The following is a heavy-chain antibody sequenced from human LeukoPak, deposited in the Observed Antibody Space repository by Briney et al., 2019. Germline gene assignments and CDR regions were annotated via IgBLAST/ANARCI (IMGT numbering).Heavy chain of an antibody. J-gene: IGHJ4*02. CDR3: AIDPNWGTHS. CDR1: GFTFSTYT. D-gene: IGHD7-27*01. V-gene: IGHV3-23*01. CDR2: IGNNGGGI. Sequence: GGSLRLSCAASGFTFSTYTMYWVRHPPGKRLEWVSIIGNNGGGIHYADSVRGRFTISRDNSKNALYLQMNSLGVEDTAVYYCAIDPNWGTHSWGQGVLVTVSS.